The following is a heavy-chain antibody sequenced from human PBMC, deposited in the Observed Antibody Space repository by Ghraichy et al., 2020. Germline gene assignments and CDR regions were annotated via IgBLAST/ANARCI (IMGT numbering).Heavy chain of an antibody. CDR3: ARLPSIDY. J-gene: IGHJ4*02. CDR1: GGSISSSSYY. D-gene: IGHD2/OR15-2a*01. CDR2: IYYSGST. Sequence: TLSLTCTVSGGSISSSSYYWGWIRQPPGKGLEWIGSIYYSGSTYYNPSLKSRVTISVDTSKNQFSLKLSSVTAADTAVYYCARLPSIDYWGQGTLVTVFS. V-gene: IGHV4-39*01.